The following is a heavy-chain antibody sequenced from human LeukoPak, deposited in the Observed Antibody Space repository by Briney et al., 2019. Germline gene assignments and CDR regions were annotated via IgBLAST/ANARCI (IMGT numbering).Heavy chain of an antibody. CDR3: VRGQLERPRSTFDY. J-gene: IGHJ4*02. D-gene: IGHD3-3*01. V-gene: IGHV3-74*01. CDR1: GFTFSTYA. Sequence: GGSLRLSCAASGFTFSTYAMSWVRQAPGKGLVWVSRIKSDGSDTIYDDSVTGRFTISRDNAKNTLYLQMNSLRAEDTAVYYCVRGQLERPRSTFDYWGQGTLVTVSS. CDR2: IKSDGSDT.